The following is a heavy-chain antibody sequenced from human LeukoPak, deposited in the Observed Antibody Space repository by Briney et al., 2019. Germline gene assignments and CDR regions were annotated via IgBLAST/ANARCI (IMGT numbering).Heavy chain of an antibody. CDR3: ARETRLHSGSYSNDAFDI. CDR1: GGSISSYY. J-gene: IGHJ3*02. V-gene: IGHV4-59*01. Sequence: SETLSLTCTVSGGSISSYYWSWIRQPPGKGLEWIVYISYSGSTDYNPSLKSRVTISLDTSTNQFSLRLSSVTAADTAVYYCARETRLHSGSYSNDAFDIWGQRTMVTVSS. CDR2: ISYSGST. D-gene: IGHD1-26*01.